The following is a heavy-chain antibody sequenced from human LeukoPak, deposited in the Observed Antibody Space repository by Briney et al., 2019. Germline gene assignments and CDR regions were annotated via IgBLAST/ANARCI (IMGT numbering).Heavy chain of an antibody. CDR1: GFTFSNYD. J-gene: IGHJ3*01. D-gene: IGHD5-24*01. CDR3: TRGGLEAPCDV. Sequence: GGSLRLSCSASGFTFSNYDMHWVRQEQGKGLEWVSSIGTGGHTYYAPSVKGRFTISRENDKNSLYLQMNSLGAGGTAIYYCTRGGLEAPCDVWGQGTMVAVSS. CDR2: IGTGGHT. V-gene: IGHV3-13*01.